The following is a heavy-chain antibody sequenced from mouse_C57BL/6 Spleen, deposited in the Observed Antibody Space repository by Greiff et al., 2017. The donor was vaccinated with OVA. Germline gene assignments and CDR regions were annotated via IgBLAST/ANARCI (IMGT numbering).Heavy chain of an antibody. Sequence: VQLQQPGAELVKPGASVKVSFKASGYTFTSYWMHWVKQRPGQGLAWIGWIHPSDSDTNYNQKFKGKSTLTVDKSSSTAYMQLSSLTSEDSAVYYGAMGWEDYFDYWGQGTTLTVSS. D-gene: IGHD2-3*01. CDR3: AMGWEDYFDY. CDR1: GYTFTSYW. V-gene: IGHV1-74*01. J-gene: IGHJ2*01. CDR2: IHPSDSDT.